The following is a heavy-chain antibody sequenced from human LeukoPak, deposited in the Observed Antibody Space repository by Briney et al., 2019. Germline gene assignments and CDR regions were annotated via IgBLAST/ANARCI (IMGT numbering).Heavy chain of an antibody. J-gene: IGHJ4*02. Sequence: GGSLRLSCAASGFTFSSYSMNWVRQAPGKGLEWVSYINSGSGIIYYADSVKGRFTISRDNAKNSLYLQMNSLRAEDTAVYYCARKGSGWDFDYWGQGTLVTVSS. V-gene: IGHV3-48*04. D-gene: IGHD6-19*01. CDR2: INSGSGII. CDR3: ARKGSGWDFDY. CDR1: GFTFSSYS.